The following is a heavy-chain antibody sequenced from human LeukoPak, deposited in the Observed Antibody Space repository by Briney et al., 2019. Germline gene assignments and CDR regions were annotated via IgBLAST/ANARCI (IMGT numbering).Heavy chain of an antibody. V-gene: IGHV1-18*04. D-gene: IGHD3-10*02. Sequence: ASVKVSCKASGYTFTSYGIRWVRQAPGHGLEWMGRITTYNGKTNYAQKVQGRVTMTTDTSPGIAYLELRRLRSADAAVYYCARSGASQPGYYVPAGAFEVWGQGTMVTVSS. CDR3: ARSGASQPGYYVPAGAFEV. CDR1: GYTFTSYG. J-gene: IGHJ3*01. CDR2: ITTYNGKT.